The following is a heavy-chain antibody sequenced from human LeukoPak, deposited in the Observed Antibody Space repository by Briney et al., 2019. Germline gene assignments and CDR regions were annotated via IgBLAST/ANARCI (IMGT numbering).Heavy chain of an antibody. CDR2: INPNSGGT. CDR1: GYSFTDYY. D-gene: IGHD2-21*01. CDR3: ARADRLHGGPYLIGP. J-gene: IGHJ5*02. Sequence: ASVKVSCETSGYSFTDYYMHWARQAPGQGLEWMGWINPNSGGTSSAQKFQGRVTMTRDTSITTVYMEVRWLTSDDTAVYYCARADRLHGGPYLIGPWGQGTLVTVSS. V-gene: IGHV1-2*02.